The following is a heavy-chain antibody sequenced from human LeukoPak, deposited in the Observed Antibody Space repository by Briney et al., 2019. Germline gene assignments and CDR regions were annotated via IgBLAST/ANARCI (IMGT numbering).Heavy chain of an antibody. CDR2: ISAYNDNT. Sequence: ASVKVSCMGSGYTFTRYGIRWVGQARGQGLEWLGWISAYNDNTNYAQKVQGRVTMTTDTSTSTAYMELRSLRSDDTDMYYCARDAAAAGTLDYWGQGTPVTVSS. CDR3: ARDAAAAGTLDY. CDR1: GYTFTRYG. D-gene: IGHD6-13*01. V-gene: IGHV1-18*01. J-gene: IGHJ4*02.